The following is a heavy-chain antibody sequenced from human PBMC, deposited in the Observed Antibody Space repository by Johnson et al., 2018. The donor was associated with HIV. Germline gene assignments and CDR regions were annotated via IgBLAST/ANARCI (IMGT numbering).Heavy chain of an antibody. CDR2: IKEDGSEK. V-gene: IGHV3-7*01. J-gene: IGHJ3*02. CDR3: ATIAAHGAAFDI. D-gene: IGHD6-13*01. Sequence: MLLVESGGGFVQPGGSLRLSCAASGFTFSSYWMSWVRQAPGKGLEWVANIKEDGSEKYYVDSVKGRLTISRDNAKNSLYLQMNSLRPEDTAAYYCATIAAHGAAFDIWGQGTVVTVSP. CDR1: GFTFSSYW.